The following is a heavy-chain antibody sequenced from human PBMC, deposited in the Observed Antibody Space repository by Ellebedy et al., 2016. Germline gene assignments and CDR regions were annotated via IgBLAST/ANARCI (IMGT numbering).Heavy chain of an antibody. Sequence: ASVKVSCXASGYTFTSYGISWVRQAPGQGLEWMGWISAYNGNTNYAQKLQGRVTMTTDTSTSTAYMELRSLRSDDTAVYYCARDSDLSSSSWYGGGIDYWGQGTLVTVSS. V-gene: IGHV1-18*01. J-gene: IGHJ4*02. CDR3: ARDSDLSSSSWYGGGIDY. CDR1: GYTFTSYG. CDR2: ISAYNGNT. D-gene: IGHD6-13*01.